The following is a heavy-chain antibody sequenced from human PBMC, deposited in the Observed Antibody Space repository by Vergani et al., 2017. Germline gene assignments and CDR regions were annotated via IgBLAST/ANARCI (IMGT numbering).Heavy chain of an antibody. CDR1: GFTFSSYA. J-gene: IGHJ4*02. Sequence: VQLVESGGGLVQPGRSLRLSCTASGFTFSSYAMHWVRQAPGKGLEWVAVISYDGSNKYYADSVKGRFTISRDNSKNTLYLQMNSVRAEDTAVYYCARLVGATDYWGQGTLVTVSS. CDR3: ARLVGATDY. D-gene: IGHD1-26*01. CDR2: ISYDGSNK. V-gene: IGHV3-30*04.